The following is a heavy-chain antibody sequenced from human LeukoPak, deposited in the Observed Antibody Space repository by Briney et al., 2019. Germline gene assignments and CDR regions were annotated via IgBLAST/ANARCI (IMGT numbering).Heavy chain of an antibody. D-gene: IGHD5-18*01. CDR1: GFTVSSNY. CDR2: IYSGGST. CDR3: AKGLGIQLWTSFDS. J-gene: IGHJ4*02. Sequence: GGSLRLSCAASGFTVSSNYMSWVRQAPGKGLEWVSVIYSGGSTCYADSVKGRFTISRDNSKNTLYLQMNSLRAEDTAVYYCAKGLGIQLWTSFDSWGQGTLVTVSS. V-gene: IGHV3-53*01.